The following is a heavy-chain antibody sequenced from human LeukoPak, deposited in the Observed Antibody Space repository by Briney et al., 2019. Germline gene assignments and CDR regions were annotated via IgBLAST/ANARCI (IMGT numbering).Heavy chain of an antibody. CDR3: ARGGPTMIVVVTAFDI. CDR2: INHSGST. V-gene: IGHV4-34*01. D-gene: IGHD3-22*01. J-gene: IGHJ3*02. Sequence: SETLSLTCAVYGGSFSGYYWSWIRQPPGKGLEWIGEINHSGSTNYNPSLKSRVTISVDTSKNQFSLKLSSVTAADTAVYYCARGGPTMIVVVTAFDIWGQGTMVTVSS. CDR1: GGSFSGYY.